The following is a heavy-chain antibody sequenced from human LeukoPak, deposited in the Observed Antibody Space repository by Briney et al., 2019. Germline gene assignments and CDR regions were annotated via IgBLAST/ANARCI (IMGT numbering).Heavy chain of an antibody. Sequence: PSETLSLTCTVSGGSISSGSYYWGWIRQPPGKGLEWIGRIYTSGSTNYNPSLKSRVTISVDTSKNQFSLKLSSVTAADTAVYYCARGDYDFWSGYDSNWFDPWGQGTLVTVSS. J-gene: IGHJ5*02. CDR3: ARGDYDFWSGYDSNWFDP. CDR2: IYTSGST. V-gene: IGHV4-61*02. D-gene: IGHD3-3*01. CDR1: GGSISSGSYY.